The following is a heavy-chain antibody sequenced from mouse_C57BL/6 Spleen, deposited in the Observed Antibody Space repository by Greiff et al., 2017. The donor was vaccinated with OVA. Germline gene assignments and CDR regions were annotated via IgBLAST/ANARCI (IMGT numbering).Heavy chain of an antibody. J-gene: IGHJ2*01. V-gene: IGHV1-15*01. Sequence: QVQLQQSGAELVRPGASVTLSCKASGYTFTDYEMHWVKQTPVHGLEWIGAIDPETGGTAYNQKFKGKAILTADKSSSTAYMELRSLTAEDSAVYYCTRGSSGYTYWGQGTTLTVSS. CDR2: IDPETGGT. CDR3: TRGSSGYTY. CDR1: GYTFTDYE. D-gene: IGHD3-2*02.